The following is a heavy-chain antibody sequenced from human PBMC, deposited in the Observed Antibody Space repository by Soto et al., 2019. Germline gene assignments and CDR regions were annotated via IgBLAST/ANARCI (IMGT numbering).Heavy chain of an antibody. J-gene: IGHJ4*02. V-gene: IGHV3-23*01. CDR3: AKGSLGSSWPSDY. CDR1: GFTFSSYA. D-gene: IGHD6-13*01. Sequence: PGGSLRLSCAASGFTFSSYAMIWVRQAPGKGLEWVSAISGSGGSTYYADSVKGRFTISRDNSKNTLYLQMNSLRAEDTAVYYCAKGSLGSSWPSDYWGQGTLVTVSS. CDR2: ISGSGGST.